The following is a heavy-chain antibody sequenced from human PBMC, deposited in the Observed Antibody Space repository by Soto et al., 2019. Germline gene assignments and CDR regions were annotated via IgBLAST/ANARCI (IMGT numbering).Heavy chain of an antibody. D-gene: IGHD3-9*01. J-gene: IGHJ4*02. CDR2: ISYDGSNK. CDR3: AKDGAIYRPSTPYEINY. CDR1: GFTFSSYG. V-gene: IGHV3-30*18. Sequence: GGSLRLSCAASGFTFSSYGMHWVRQAPGKGLEWVAVISYDGSNKYYADSVKGRFTISRDNSKNTLYLQMNSLRAEDTAVYYCAKDGAIYRPSTPYEINYWGQGTLVTVSS.